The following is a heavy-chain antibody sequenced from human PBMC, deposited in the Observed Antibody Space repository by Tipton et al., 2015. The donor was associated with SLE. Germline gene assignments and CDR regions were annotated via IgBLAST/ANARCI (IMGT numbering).Heavy chain of an antibody. D-gene: IGHD3-3*01. CDR1: GGSISSYY. Sequence: TLSLTCTVSGGSISSYYWSWIRQPPGKGLEWIGYIYYSGSTNYNPSLKSRVTISVDTSKNQFSLKLSSVTAADTAVYYCARGRVTIFGVVIIGRDAFDIWGQGTMVTVSS. V-gene: IGHV4-59*12. CDR2: IYYSGST. CDR3: ARGRVTIFGVVIIGRDAFDI. J-gene: IGHJ3*02.